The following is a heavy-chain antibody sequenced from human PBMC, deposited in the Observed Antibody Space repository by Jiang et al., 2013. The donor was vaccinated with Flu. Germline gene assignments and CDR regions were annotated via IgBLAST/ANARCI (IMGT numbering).Heavy chain of an antibody. D-gene: IGHD1-26*01. CDR3: ARSAMDSGSSLVWFDP. CDR1: GGSISSYY. J-gene: IGHJ5*02. V-gene: IGHV4-59*01. Sequence: GPGLVKPSETLSLTCTVSGGSISSYYWSWIRQPPGKGLEWIGYIYNSGNTNYNPSLKSRVTISADTSKNQFSLKLSSVTAADTAVYYCARSAMDSGSSLVWFDPWGQGTLVTVSS. CDR2: IYNSGNT.